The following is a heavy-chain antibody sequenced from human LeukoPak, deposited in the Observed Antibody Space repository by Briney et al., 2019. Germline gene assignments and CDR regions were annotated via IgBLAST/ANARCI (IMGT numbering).Heavy chain of an antibody. D-gene: IGHD4-23*01. J-gene: IGHJ3*02. CDR2: IYYSGST. CDR3: ASTTVVTSDAFDI. CDR1: GGSISSGGYY. V-gene: IGHV4-31*03. Sequence: SETLSLTCTVSGGSISSGGYYWRWIRQHPGKGLEWIAYIYYSGSTYYNPSLKSRVTISVDTSKNQFSLKLSSVTAADTAVYYCASTTVVTSDAFDIWGQGTMVTVSS.